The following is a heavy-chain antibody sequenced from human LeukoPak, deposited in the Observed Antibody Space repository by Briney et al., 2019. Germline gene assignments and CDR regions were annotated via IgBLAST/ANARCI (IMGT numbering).Heavy chain of an antibody. D-gene: IGHD5-18*01. Sequence: PSQTLSLTCTVSGGSISSGGYYWSWIRQHPGKGLEWIGYIYYSGSTYYNPSLKSRVTISVDTSKNQFSLKLSSVTAADTAVYYCARASTAMVISFDYWGQGTLVTVSS. CDR2: IYYSGST. CDR3: ARASTAMVISFDY. CDR1: GGSISSGGYY. J-gene: IGHJ4*02. V-gene: IGHV4-30-4*08.